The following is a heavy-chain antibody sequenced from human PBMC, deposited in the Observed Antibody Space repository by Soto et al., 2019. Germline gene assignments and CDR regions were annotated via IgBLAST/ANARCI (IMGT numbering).Heavy chain of an antibody. Sequence: GGSLRLSCAASGFTFSSYEMNWVRQAPGKGLEWVSYISSSGSTIYYADSVKGRFTISRDNAKNSLYLQMNSLRAEDTAVYYCARDEGSLGYSYGWGLTSYYGMDVWGQGTTVTVSS. CDR1: GFTFSSYE. J-gene: IGHJ6*02. CDR2: ISSSGSTI. D-gene: IGHD5-18*01. CDR3: ARDEGSLGYSYGWGLTSYYGMDV. V-gene: IGHV3-48*03.